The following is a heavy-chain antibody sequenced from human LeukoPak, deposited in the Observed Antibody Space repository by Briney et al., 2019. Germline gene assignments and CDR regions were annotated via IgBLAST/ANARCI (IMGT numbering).Heavy chain of an antibody. J-gene: IGHJ6*03. V-gene: IGHV3-23*01. CDR3: SSMDV. CDR1: GFTFSTSA. D-gene: IGHD6-13*01. CDR2: ISGSGGST. Sequence: GGSLRLSCAASGFTFSTSAMSWVRQAPGKGLEWVSGISGSGGSTYYADSVKGRFTISRDNSKNTLYLRMNSLRAEDTAVYYCSSMDVWGKGTMVTVSS.